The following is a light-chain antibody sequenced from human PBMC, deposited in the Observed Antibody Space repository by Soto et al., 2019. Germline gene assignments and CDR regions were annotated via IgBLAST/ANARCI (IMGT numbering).Light chain of an antibody. V-gene: IGKV3-15*01. J-gene: IGKJ4*01. Sequence: EVVMTQSPATLSVSAGEGATLSCRASQGIGDTLAWYQHKPGQTPRLLIYDTSTKATGVPARFSGSRSGTEFPITSNSLQSEDFAVYYCQRYNNSPLTFGGGTKVESK. CDR3: QRYNNSPLT. CDR2: DTS. CDR1: QGIGDT.